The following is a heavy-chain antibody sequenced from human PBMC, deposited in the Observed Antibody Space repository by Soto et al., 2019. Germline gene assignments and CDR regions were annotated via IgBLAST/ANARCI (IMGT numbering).Heavy chain of an antibody. Sequence: QVQLVESGGDVVRPGESLRLSCVASGFTLSNYAMHWVRQAPGKGLEWVAFISYDGHNKYYADSIKGRITISKDNSMNILYLQMNSLRPEDTAVYYCARDRWYSSGWFDYWGQGILVTVSS. CDR2: ISYDGHNK. CDR3: ARDRWYSSGWFDY. D-gene: IGHD6-19*01. J-gene: IGHJ5*01. V-gene: IGHV3-30-3*01. CDR1: GFTLSNYA.